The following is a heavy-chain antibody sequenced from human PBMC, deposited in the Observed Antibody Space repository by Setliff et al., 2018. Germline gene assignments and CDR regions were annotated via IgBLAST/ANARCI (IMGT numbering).Heavy chain of an antibody. Sequence: PGGSLRLSCAASGFTFSSYAMSWVRQAPGKGLEWVSAISGSGGSTYYADSVKGRFTISRDNSKNTLYLQMNSLRAEDTAVYYCAKNGFGVVALGVNNWFDPWGPGTLVTVSS. CDR3: AKNGFGVVALGVNNWFDP. V-gene: IGHV3-23*01. CDR2: ISGSGGST. CDR1: GFTFSSYA. J-gene: IGHJ5*02. D-gene: IGHD3-10*01.